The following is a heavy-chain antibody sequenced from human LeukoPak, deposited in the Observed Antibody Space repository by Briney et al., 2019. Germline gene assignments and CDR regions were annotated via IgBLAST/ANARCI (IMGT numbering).Heavy chain of an antibody. CDR2: IIPSGHTT. J-gene: IGHJ4*02. V-gene: IGHV3-23*01. Sequence: GGSLRLSCVASGFTFSSHGMNWVRQAPGKGLEWVSGIIPSGHTTYYADSVRGRFTISRDNAKNSLYLQMNSLRAEDTALYYCARSKGITGTTLDYWGQGTLVTVSS. CDR1: GFTFSSHG. CDR3: ARSKGITGTTLDY. D-gene: IGHD1-7*01.